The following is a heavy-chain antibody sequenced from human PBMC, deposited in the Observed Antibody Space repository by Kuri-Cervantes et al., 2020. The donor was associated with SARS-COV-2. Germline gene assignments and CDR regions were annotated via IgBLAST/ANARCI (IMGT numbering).Heavy chain of an antibody. V-gene: IGHV4-59*12. Sequence: GSLRLSCTVSGGPISSYYWSWIRQPPGKGLEWIGYIYHSGSTYYNPSLKSRVTISVDRSKNQFSLKLSSVTAADTAVYYCARARIAAAGYNWFDPWGQGTLVTVSS. J-gene: IGHJ5*02. D-gene: IGHD6-13*01. CDR1: GGPISSYY. CDR2: IYHSGST. CDR3: ARARIAAAGYNWFDP.